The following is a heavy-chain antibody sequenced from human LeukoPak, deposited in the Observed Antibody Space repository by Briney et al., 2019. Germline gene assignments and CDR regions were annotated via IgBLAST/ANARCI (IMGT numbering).Heavy chain of an antibody. Sequence: GGSLRLSCVASGFTFSSYAMHWVRQAPGKGLEWVAVISYDGSNKYYADSVKGRFTISRDNSKNTLYLQMNSLRAEDTAVYYCARDRTSCLDYWGQGTLVTVSS. J-gene: IGHJ4*02. D-gene: IGHD2-2*01. CDR3: ARDRTSCLDY. CDR2: ISYDGSNK. V-gene: IGHV3-30-3*01. CDR1: GFTFSSYA.